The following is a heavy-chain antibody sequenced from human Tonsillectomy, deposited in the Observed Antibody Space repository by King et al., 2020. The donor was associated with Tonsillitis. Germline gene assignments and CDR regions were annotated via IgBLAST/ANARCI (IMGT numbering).Heavy chain of an antibody. CDR2: IYPADSDT. J-gene: IGHJ3*01. CDR1: GYNFTNYW. CDR3: ARPISYGNDAFDF. D-gene: IGHD2/OR15-2a*01. V-gene: IGHV5-51*03. Sequence: MQLVQSGAEMKKPGESLKISCKGSGYNFTNYWIGWVRQMPGKGLEWMGIIYPADSDTRYSPSFQGQVTISADKSINTAYLQWSSLKASDTAMYYCARPISYGNDAFDFWGQGTMVTVSS.